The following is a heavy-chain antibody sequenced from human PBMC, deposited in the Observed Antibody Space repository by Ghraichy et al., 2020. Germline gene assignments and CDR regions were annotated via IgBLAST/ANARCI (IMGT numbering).Heavy chain of an antibody. CDR3: ARSDTVVVVAATRWTFDY. CDR2: IYYSGST. J-gene: IGHJ4*02. V-gene: IGHV4-59*08. Sequence: SQTLSLTCTVSGDSISTYYWSWIRQPPGKGLEWIGYIYYSGSTNYNPSLKSRVTISVDTSKNQFSLKLSSVTAADTAVYYCARSDTVVVVAATRWTFDYWGPGTLVTVSS. D-gene: IGHD2-15*01. CDR1: GDSISTYY.